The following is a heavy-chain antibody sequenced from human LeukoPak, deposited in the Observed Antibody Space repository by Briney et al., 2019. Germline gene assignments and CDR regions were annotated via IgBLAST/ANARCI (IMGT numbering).Heavy chain of an antibody. CDR1: GFTFGDYA. CDR2: IRSKAYGGTT. D-gene: IGHD3-9*01. V-gene: IGHV3-49*04. CDR3: TRHYDILTGYYYYYMDV. Sequence: PGGSLRLSCTASGFTFGDYAMSWVRQAPGKGLEWVGFIRSKAYGGTTEYAASVKGRFTISRDDSKSIAYLQMNSLKTEDTAVYYCTRHYDILTGYYYYYMDVWGKGTTVTVSS. J-gene: IGHJ6*03.